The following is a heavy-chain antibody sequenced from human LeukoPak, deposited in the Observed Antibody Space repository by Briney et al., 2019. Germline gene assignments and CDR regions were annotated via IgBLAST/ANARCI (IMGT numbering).Heavy chain of an antibody. J-gene: IGHJ6*03. CDR2: IYSGGST. V-gene: IGHV3-53*01. CDR3: ARDLAKTLINMDV. CDR1: GFTVSSNY. D-gene: IGHD5-12*01. Sequence: GGSLRLSCAASGFTVSSNYMSWVRQAPGKGLEWVSVIYSGGSTYYADSVKGRFTISRDNAKNSLYLQMNSLRAEDTAVYYCARDLAKTLINMDVWGKGTTVTVSS.